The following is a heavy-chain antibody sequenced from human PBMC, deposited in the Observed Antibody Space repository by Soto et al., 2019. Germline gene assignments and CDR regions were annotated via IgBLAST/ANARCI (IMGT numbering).Heavy chain of an antibody. J-gene: IGHJ6*02. V-gene: IGHV3-33*01. Sequence: HLGGSLRLSCAASGFTFSSYGMHWVRQAPGKGLEWVAVIWYDGSNKYYADSVKGRFTISRDNSKNTLYLQMNSLRAEDTAVYYCAGVLGYSGYDPRFYYYYGMDVWGQGTTVTVSS. CDR3: AGVLGYSGYDPRFYYYYGMDV. D-gene: IGHD5-12*01. CDR2: IWYDGSNK. CDR1: GFTFSSYG.